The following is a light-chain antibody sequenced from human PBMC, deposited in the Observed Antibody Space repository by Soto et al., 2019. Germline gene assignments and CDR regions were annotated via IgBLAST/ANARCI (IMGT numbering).Light chain of an antibody. CDR2: GAS. V-gene: IGKV3-20*01. CDR3: QQYGSSPPIT. Sequence: EIVLTQSPAILSLSPGARAPLFCRASQSISRYLAWYQQKPGQAPRLLIYGASSRATGIPDRFSGSGSGTDFTLTISRLEPEDFAVYYCQQYGSSPPITFGQGTRLEIK. CDR1: QSISRY. J-gene: IGKJ5*01.